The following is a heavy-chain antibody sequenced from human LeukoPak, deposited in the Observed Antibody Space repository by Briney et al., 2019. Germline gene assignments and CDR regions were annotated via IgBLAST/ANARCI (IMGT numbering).Heavy chain of an antibody. Sequence: GESLKISCKGSGYSFTSYWIAWVRQMPGKGLEWMGIIYPGDSDTRYSPSFQGQVTISADKSISTAYLQWSSLKASDTAMYYCARAHYYDSSGYYYSFEYYFDYWGQGTLVTVSS. CDR3: ARAHYYDSSGYYYSFEYYFDY. D-gene: IGHD3-22*01. CDR2: IYPGDSDT. J-gene: IGHJ4*02. V-gene: IGHV5-51*01. CDR1: GYSFTSYW.